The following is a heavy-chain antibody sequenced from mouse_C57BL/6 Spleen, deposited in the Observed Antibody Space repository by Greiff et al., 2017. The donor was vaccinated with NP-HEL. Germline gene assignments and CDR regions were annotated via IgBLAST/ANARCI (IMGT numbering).Heavy chain of an antibody. CDR2: IHPNSGST. CDR1: GYTFTSYW. V-gene: IGHV1-64*01. Sequence: QVQLQQSGAELVKPGASVKLSCKASGYTFTSYWMHWVKQRPGQGLEWIGMIHPNSGSTNYNEKFKSKATLTVDKSSSTAYMQLSSLTSEDSAVYYCARGNYSIHYAMDYWGQGTSVTVSS. J-gene: IGHJ4*01. D-gene: IGHD2-5*01. CDR3: ARGNYSIHYAMDY.